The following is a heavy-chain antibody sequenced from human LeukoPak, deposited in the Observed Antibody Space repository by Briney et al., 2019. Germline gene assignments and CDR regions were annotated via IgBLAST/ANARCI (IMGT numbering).Heavy chain of an antibody. CDR2: ISSSSTYI. CDR1: GFTFSSYT. CDR3: ARGRGYSYGFGGAHQYYFDY. D-gene: IGHD5-18*01. V-gene: IGHV3-21*04. Sequence: PGGSLRLSCAASGFTFSSYTMNWVRQAPGKGLEWVSSISSSSTYIYYADSVKGRFTSSRDNAKNSLYLQMNSLRAEDMAVYYCARGRGYSYGFGGAHQYYFDYWGQGTLVTVSS. J-gene: IGHJ4*02.